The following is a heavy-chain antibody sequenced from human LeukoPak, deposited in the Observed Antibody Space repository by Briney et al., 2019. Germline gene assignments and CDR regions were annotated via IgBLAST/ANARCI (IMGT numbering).Heavy chain of an antibody. CDR1: GFTFSSYA. CDR2: ISGSGGST. J-gene: IGHJ4*02. Sequence: GGSLRLSCAASGFTFSSYAMSWVRQAPGKGLEWVSGISGSGGSTYYADSVTGRFTISRDNSKNTLYLQMNSLRAEDTAVYYCAKDRRSSSSWYYWGQGTLVTVSS. V-gene: IGHV3-23*01. CDR3: AKDRRSSSSWYY. D-gene: IGHD6-13*01.